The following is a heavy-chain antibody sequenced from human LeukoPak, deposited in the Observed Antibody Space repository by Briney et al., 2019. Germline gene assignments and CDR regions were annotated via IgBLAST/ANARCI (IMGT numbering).Heavy chain of an antibody. J-gene: IGHJ4*02. V-gene: IGHV4-59*08. CDR2: FTLSGTT. CDR1: GAYVTTYS. CDR3: ARWGESEWAFAS. D-gene: IGHD2-21*01. Sequence: PSETLSLTCIVSGAYVTTYSWNWIRQSPGKGLEWIGYFTLSGTTSYSSSLKGRVTISRDTSKNQLSLKLTSVTAADTAVYYCARWGESEWAFASWGPGTLVTVSS.